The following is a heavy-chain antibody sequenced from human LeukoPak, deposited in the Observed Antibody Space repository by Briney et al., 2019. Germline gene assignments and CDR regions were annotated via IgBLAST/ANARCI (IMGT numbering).Heavy chain of an antibody. V-gene: IGHV4-34*01. CDR3: ARRSSGYYGKYDY. Sequence: SETLSLTFAVYGVSFSGYYWSWIRQPPGKGLEWIGEINHSGSTNYNPSLKSRVTISVDTSKNQFSLKLSSVTAADTAVYYCARRSSGYYGKYDYWGQGTLVTVSS. D-gene: IGHD3-22*01. CDR1: GVSFSGYY. J-gene: IGHJ4*02. CDR2: INHSGST.